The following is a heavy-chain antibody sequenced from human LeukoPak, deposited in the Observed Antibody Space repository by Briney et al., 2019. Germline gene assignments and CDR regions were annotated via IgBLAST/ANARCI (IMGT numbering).Heavy chain of an antibody. V-gene: IGHV1-69*05. Sequence: SAKVSCKASGGTFSSYAISWVRQAPGQGLEWMGRIIPIFGTANYAQKFQGRVTITTDESTSTAHMELSSLRSEDTAVYYCARDGPYCTNGVCHWGLRWFDPWGQGTLVTVSS. J-gene: IGHJ5*02. CDR1: GGTFSSYA. CDR3: ARDGPYCTNGVCHWGLRWFDP. CDR2: IIPIFGTA. D-gene: IGHD2-8*01.